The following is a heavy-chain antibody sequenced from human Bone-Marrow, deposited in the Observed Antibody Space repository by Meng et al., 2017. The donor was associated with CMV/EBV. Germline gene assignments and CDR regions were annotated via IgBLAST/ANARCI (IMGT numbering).Heavy chain of an antibody. CDR1: GYTFTSYY. Sequence: LVQSGAEVKKPGASMKVSCKSSGYTFTSYYMNWVRQAPGQGLEWMGKINPSGGSTSYAQKFQGRVTMTRDTSTSTVYMELSSLRSDDTAVYYCARGGDPRFDYWGQGTLVTVSS. J-gene: IGHJ4*02. CDR3: ARGGDPRFDY. V-gene: IGHV1-46*01. CDR2: INPSGGST.